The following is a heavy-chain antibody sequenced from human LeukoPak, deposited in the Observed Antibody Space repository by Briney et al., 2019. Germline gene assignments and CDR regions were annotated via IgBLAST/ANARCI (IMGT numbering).Heavy chain of an antibody. Sequence: SLTLSLTCTVSGGSISSGDYYWSWIRQPPGKGLEWIGYIYYSGSTYYNPSLKSRVTISVDTSKNQFSLKLSSVTAADTAVYYCARGPPTYAFDIWGQGTMVTVSS. V-gene: IGHV4-30-4*08. CDR3: ARGPPTYAFDI. CDR1: GGSISSGDYY. CDR2: IYYSGST. J-gene: IGHJ3*02.